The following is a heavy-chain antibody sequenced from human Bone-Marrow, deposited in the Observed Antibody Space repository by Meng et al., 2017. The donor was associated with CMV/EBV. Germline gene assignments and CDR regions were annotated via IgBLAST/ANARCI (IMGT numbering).Heavy chain of an antibody. CDR3: AKVTRVVPAAIGAFDI. D-gene: IGHD2-2*01. Sequence: GESLKISCAASGFTFSSYAMSWVRQAPGKGLEWVSAISGSGGSTYYADSVKGRFTITRDNSKNTLYLQMNSLRAEDPTVYYCAKVTRVVPAAIGAFDIWGQGTMVTVSS. CDR2: ISGSGGST. J-gene: IGHJ3*02. V-gene: IGHV3-23*01. CDR1: GFTFSSYA.